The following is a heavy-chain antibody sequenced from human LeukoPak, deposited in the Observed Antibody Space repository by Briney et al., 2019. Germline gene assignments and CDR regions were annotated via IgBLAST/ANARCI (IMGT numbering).Heavy chain of an antibody. V-gene: IGHV3-23*01. CDR2: INANGGTS. J-gene: IGHJ4*02. CDR3: AKTDGYFDY. CDR1: GFTFSNYA. Sequence: GGSLRLSCAAPGFTFSNYAMTWVRQAPGKGLECVSGINANGGTSYYADSVRGRFTVSRDNSKNTLSLQMNSLRAEDSAIYYCAKTDGYFDYWGQGTLVTVSS.